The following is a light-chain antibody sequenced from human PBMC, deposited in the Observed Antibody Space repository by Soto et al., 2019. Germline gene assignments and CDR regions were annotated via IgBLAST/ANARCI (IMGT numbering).Light chain of an antibody. J-gene: IGLJ1*01. CDR2: DVS. V-gene: IGLV2-14*03. CDR1: SSDVGGYNY. CDR3: SSYTTSTTYV. Sequence: QSALTQPASVSGSPGQSITISCTGTSSDVGGYNYVSWYQQHPGKAPNLMIYDVSNRPSGVSNRFSGSKSGNTASLTISGLQAEDEADSYCSSYTTSTTYVFGTGTNVTVL.